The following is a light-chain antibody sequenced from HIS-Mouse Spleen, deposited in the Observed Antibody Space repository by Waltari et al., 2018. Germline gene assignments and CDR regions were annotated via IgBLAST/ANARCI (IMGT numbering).Light chain of an antibody. CDR3: CSYAGRV. J-gene: IGLJ2*01. Sequence: WYQQKPGKAPKLMLYEGSKRPSGVSNRFSGSKSGNTASLTISGLQAEDEADYYGCSYAGRVFGGGTKLTVL. CDR2: EGS. V-gene: IGLV2-23*01.